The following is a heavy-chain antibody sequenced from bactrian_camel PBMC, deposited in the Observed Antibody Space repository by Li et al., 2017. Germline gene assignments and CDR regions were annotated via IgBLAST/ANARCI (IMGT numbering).Heavy chain of an antibody. CDR3: ATVAGSFADDYARARAYAY. D-gene: IGHD4*01. Sequence: HVQLVESGGGSVQAGGSLRLSCVASAMEYHLYCMGWVRQAPGKGLEWVSGIRSGSGSTYYADSVKGRFTISRDNAENTLYLQLNSLKSEDTALYYCATVAGSFADDYARARAYAYRGQGTQVTVS. J-gene: IGHJ4*01. V-gene: IGHV3S1*01. CDR2: IRSGSGST. CDR1: AMEYHLYC.